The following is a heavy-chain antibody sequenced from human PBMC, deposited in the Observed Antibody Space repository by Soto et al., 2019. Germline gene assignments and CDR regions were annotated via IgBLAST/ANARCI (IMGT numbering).Heavy chain of an antibody. D-gene: IGHD3-22*01. CDR1: GGSIGSSSYY. Sequence: QMQLQESGPGLVKPSETLSLTCTVSGGSIGSSSYYWGWIRQPPGKGLECIGSISYRGSTYYNPSLKSRVTISVDTSSDQFSLNLSSVTAADTAVYYCARSLDSSGSSFDPWGQGTLVTVSS. CDR3: ARSLDSSGSSFDP. J-gene: IGHJ5*02. CDR2: ISYRGST. V-gene: IGHV4-39*01.